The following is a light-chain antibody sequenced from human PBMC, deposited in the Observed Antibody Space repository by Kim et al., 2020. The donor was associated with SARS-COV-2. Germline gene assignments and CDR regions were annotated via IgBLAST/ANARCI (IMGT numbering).Light chain of an antibody. V-gene: IGLV2-14*03. CDR3: SSYTSSSTPYV. CDR2: DVS. J-gene: IGLJ1*01. Sequence: QSINISCAGTSSDGGGYNYVSWYQQHPGKAPKLMIYDVSNRPSGVSNRFSGSKSGNTASLTISALQAEDEADYYCSSYTSSSTPYVFGTGTKVTVL. CDR1: SSDGGGYNY.